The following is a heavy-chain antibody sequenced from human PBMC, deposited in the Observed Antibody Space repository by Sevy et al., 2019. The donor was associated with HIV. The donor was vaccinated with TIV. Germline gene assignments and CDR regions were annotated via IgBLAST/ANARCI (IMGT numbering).Heavy chain of an antibody. Sequence: GGSLRLSCAASGFTFSTHWMTWVRQAPGRGLEWVANIKQDGSEKYYVDSVKGRFTISRDNSKNSLYLQMNSLRAEDTAMYYCARNAYGRYADYWGQGTLVTVSS. V-gene: IGHV3-7*01. J-gene: IGHJ4*02. CDR1: GFTFSTHW. D-gene: IGHD4-17*01. CDR2: IKQDGSEK. CDR3: ARNAYGRYADY.